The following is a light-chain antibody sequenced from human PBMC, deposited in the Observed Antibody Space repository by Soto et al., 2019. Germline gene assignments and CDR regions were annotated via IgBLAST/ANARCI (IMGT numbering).Light chain of an antibody. CDR3: QQYQDWPT. V-gene: IGKV3-15*01. CDR2: GAS. CDR1: QSVGSG. J-gene: IGKJ1*01. Sequence: EIVMTQSTASLSVSPGERATLSCRASQSVGSGLAWYQQKPGQAPRLLIYGASTRATDTPPRFSGDGSGTEFTLTISSLQSEDSAFYYCQQYQDWPTFGQGTKVEVK.